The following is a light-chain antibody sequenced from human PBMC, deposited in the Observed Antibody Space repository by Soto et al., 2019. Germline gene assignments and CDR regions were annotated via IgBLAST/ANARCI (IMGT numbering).Light chain of an antibody. CDR3: QQYSTYPWT. Sequence: DIQMTQSPSTLSASVGDRVTISCRASQSISSWLASYQQQPGKATTVLIFDATSLESGVPSRFSGSGSATEFTLTISSLQPDDFATYYCQQYSTYPWTFGQGTKVEIK. J-gene: IGKJ1*01. CDR1: QSISSW. V-gene: IGKV1-5*01. CDR2: DAT.